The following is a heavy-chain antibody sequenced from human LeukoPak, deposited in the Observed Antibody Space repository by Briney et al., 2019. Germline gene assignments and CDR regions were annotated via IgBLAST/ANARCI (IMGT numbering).Heavy chain of an antibody. CDR1: GYTFTSYG. J-gene: IGHJ4*02. D-gene: IGHD3-22*01. CDR3: ARDLEYYDSSGYYQRGGYFDY. V-gene: IGHV1-18*01. CDR2: ISAYNDNT. Sequence: GASVKVSCKASGYTFTSYGISWVRQASGQGLEWMGWISAYNDNTNYAQKLQGRVTMTTDTSTSTAYMELRSLRSDDTAVYYCARDLEYYDSSGYYQRGGYFDYWGQGTLVTVSS.